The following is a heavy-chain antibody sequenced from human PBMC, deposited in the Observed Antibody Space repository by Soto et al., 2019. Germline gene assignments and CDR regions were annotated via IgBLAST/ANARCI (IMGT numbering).Heavy chain of an antibody. D-gene: IGHD2-15*01. CDR3: ARTHGGWYFDL. V-gene: IGHV4-59*11. CDR1: GGSISSHY. Sequence: QVQLQESGPGVVKPSETLSLTCTVSGGSISSHYWSWIRQPPGKGLEWIGYISYGGSINYNPSLNSRVTTSLDIAKNQISLELTSVTAADTAVYYCARTHGGWYFDLWGRGTLVTVSS. J-gene: IGHJ2*01. CDR2: ISYGGSI.